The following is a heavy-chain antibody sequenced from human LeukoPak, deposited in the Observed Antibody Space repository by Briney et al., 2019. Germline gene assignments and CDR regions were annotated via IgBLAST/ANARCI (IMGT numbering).Heavy chain of an antibody. CDR1: GFTFSSYG. CDR2: IRYDGSNK. Sequence: GGSLRLSCAASGFTFSSYGMHWVRQAPGKGLEWEAFIRYDGSNKYYADSVKGRFTISRDNSKNTLYLQMNSLRAEDTAVYYCAKGAYCSSTSCYARSAEYFQHWGQGTLVTVSS. D-gene: IGHD2-2*01. CDR3: AKGAYCSSTSCYARSAEYFQH. V-gene: IGHV3-30*02. J-gene: IGHJ1*01.